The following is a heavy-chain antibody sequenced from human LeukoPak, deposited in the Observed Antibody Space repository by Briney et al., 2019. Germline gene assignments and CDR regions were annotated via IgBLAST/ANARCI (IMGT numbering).Heavy chain of an antibody. V-gene: IGHV1-3*01. D-gene: IGHD1-14*01. CDR1: GYTFTSYA. CDR2: INAGNGNT. Sequence: ASVKVSCKASGYTFTSYAMHWVRQAPGQRLEWMGWINAGNGNTKYSQKFQGRVTMTTDTSTSTAYMELRSLRSDDTAVYYCARDHNVGGMDVWGQGTTVTVSS. CDR3: ARDHNVGGMDV. J-gene: IGHJ6*02.